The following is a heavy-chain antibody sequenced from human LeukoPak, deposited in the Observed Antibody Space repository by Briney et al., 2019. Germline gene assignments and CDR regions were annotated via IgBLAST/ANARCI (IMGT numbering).Heavy chain of an antibody. CDR2: IYYGGST. J-gene: IGHJ6*04. Sequence: PSETLSLTCTVSGCSISSGDYYWSWIRQPPGKGLEWIGYIYYGGSTYYNPSLKSRVTISVDTSKNQFSLKLSSVTAADTAVYYCARDLTLHYGMDVWGKGTTVTVSS. CDR1: GCSISSGDYY. D-gene: IGHD3-9*01. V-gene: IGHV4-30-4*01. CDR3: ARDLTLHYGMDV.